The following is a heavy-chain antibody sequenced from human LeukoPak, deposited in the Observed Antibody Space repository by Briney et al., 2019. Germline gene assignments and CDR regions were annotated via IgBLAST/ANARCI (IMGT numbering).Heavy chain of an antibody. CDR1: GGSFSGYY. Sequence: PSETLSLTCAVYGGSFSGYYWSWIRQPPGKGLEWIGEINHSGSTNYNPSLKSRVTISVDTSKNQFSLKLSSVTAADTAVYYCARQVTGGELRFLEWLSSPYYYYYGMDVWGQGTTVTVSS. J-gene: IGHJ6*02. CDR2: INHSGST. CDR3: ARQVTGGELRFLEWLSSPYYYYYGMDV. D-gene: IGHD3-3*01. V-gene: IGHV4-34*01.